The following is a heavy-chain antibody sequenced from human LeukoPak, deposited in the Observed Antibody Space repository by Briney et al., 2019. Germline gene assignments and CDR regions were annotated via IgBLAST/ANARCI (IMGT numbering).Heavy chain of an antibody. J-gene: IGHJ1*01. CDR1: GFTFSSYS. CDR3: ARGRTPYSSGWSPAEYFQH. V-gene: IGHV3-21*01. D-gene: IGHD6-19*01. Sequence: GGSLRLSCAASGFTFSSYSMNWVRQTPGKGLEWVSSISSSSSYIYYADSVKGRFTISRDNAKNSLYLQMNSLRAEDTAVYYCARGRTPYSSGWSPAEYFQHWGQGTLVTVSS. CDR2: ISSSSSYI.